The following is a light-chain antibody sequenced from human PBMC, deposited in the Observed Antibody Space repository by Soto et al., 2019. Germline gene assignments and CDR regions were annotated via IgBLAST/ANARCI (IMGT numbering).Light chain of an antibody. CDR1: QRISSW. J-gene: IGKJ4*01. V-gene: IGKV1-5*01. Sequence: DIQMTQSPSTLSASVGDRVTITCRASQRISSWLAWYPQKPGKAPKLLIYDASSLESGVPSRFSGSVSDTEFTLTINNLQPDDFATYHCQQYNRYSLTFGGGTKVQI. CDR2: DAS. CDR3: QQYNRYSLT.